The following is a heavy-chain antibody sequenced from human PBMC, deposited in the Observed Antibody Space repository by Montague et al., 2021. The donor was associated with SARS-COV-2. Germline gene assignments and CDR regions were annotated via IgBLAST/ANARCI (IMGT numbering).Heavy chain of an antibody. V-gene: IGHV4-59*02. CDR2: IYNSEST. CDR3: ARGRFNKWLLTYYLDH. D-gene: IGHD6-19*01. Sequence: SETLSLTCAVSGASVNGYYWSWIRQPPGKGLEWIGYIYNSESTNYNPSLKSRVTISRDTSNGHFPLKLTSVTAADTAVYYCARGRFNKWLLTYYLDHWGQGTLVRVSS. J-gene: IGHJ4*02. CDR1: GASVNGYY.